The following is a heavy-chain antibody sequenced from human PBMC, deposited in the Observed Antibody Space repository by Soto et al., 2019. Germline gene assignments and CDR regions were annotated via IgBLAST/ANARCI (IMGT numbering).Heavy chain of an antibody. CDR3: ARDGIYYDILTRYSASPFDY. CDR2: IIPIFGTA. CDR1: GGTFSSYA. J-gene: IGHJ4*02. V-gene: IGHV1-69*13. Sequence: GASVKVCCKASGGTFSSYAISWVRQAPGQGLEWMGGIIPIFGTANYAQKFQGRVTITADESTSTAYMELSRLRSEDTAVYYCARDGIYYDILTRYSASPFDYWGQGTLVTVSS. D-gene: IGHD3-9*01.